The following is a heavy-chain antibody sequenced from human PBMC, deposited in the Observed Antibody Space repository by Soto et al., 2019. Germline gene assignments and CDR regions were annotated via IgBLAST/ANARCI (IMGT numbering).Heavy chain of an antibody. V-gene: IGHV3-23*01. CDR1: GFTFSSYA. Sequence: GGSLRLSCAASGFTFSSYAMSWVRQAPGKGLEWVSAISGSGGSTYYADSVKGRFTISRDNSKNTLYLQMNSLRAEDTAVYYCAKGSASMTTVTFGYWGQGTLVTVPQ. CDR3: AKGSASMTTVTFGY. CDR2: ISGSGGST. J-gene: IGHJ4*02. D-gene: IGHD4-4*01.